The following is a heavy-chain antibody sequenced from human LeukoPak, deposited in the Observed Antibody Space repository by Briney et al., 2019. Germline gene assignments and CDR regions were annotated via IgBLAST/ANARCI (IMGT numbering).Heavy chain of an antibody. V-gene: IGHV4-30-4*01. CDR3: ASYGAVIPTYFQH. CDR1: GGSISSGDYY. D-gene: IGHD3-16*02. Sequence: SETLSLTCTVSGGSISSGDYYWSWIRQPPGKGLEWIGYIYYSGSTYYNPSLKSRVTISVDTSKNQFSLKLSSVTAADTAVYYCASYGAVIPTYFQHWGQGTLVTVSS. J-gene: IGHJ1*01. CDR2: IYYSGST.